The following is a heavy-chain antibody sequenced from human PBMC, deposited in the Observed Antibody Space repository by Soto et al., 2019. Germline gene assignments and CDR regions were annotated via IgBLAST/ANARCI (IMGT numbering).Heavy chain of an antibody. CDR2: VYYSGTT. J-gene: IGHJ4*02. CDR1: GGSIDSGDYY. V-gene: IGHV4-61*08. Sequence: SETLSLTCTVSGGSIDSGDYYWSWIRQPPGKGLEWIGYVYYSGTTNYNPFLKSRVTLSLDKSKNQFSLKMNSVTAADTAVDYCARDLIAPPNYFDHWGQGTLVTVSS. D-gene: IGHD2-21*01. CDR3: ARDLIAPPNYFDH.